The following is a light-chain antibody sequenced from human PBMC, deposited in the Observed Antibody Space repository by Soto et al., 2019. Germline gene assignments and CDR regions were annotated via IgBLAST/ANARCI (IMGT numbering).Light chain of an antibody. CDR2: EVS. V-gene: IGLV2-8*01. J-gene: IGLJ2*01. Sequence: QSALTQPPSASGSPGQSVTISCTGTSSDVGGNNYVSWYQQHPGKAPKLMIYEVSKRPSGVPDRFSGSKSGNTASLTVSGLQAEDEADYYCSSYAGSNYDVVFGGGTKLTVL. CDR1: SSDVGGNNY. CDR3: SSYAGSNYDVV.